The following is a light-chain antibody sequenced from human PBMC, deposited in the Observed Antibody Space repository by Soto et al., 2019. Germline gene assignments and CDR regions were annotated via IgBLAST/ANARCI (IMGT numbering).Light chain of an antibody. CDR3: QQYYTYPQT. V-gene: IGKV1-8*01. Sequence: AIRMTQSPSSFSASTGDRVTITCRASQGISSYLAWYQQKPGKAPKLLVYAASTLQYGVPSRFSGSGSVTDFTLPISCLQSEDCATYFCQQYYTYPQTFDQGTKFEIK. CDR1: QGISSY. J-gene: IGKJ2*01. CDR2: AAS.